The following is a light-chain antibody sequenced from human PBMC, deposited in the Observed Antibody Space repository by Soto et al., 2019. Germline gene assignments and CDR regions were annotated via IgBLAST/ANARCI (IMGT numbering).Light chain of an antibody. J-gene: IGLJ2*01. V-gene: IGLV2-8*01. CDR2: DVT. CDR1: SSDVGGYKF. Sequence: QSALTQPPSASGSPGQSVTISCAGTSSDVGGYKFVSWYQRLPGKAPKLIIYDVTRRPPGVPDRFSGSKSGNTASLTVSGLHAEDEGDYYCSAYAGSNSLRFGGGTKVTVL. CDR3: SAYAGSNSLR.